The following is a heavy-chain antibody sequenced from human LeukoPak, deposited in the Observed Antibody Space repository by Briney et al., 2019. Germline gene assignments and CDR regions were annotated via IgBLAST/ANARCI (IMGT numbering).Heavy chain of an antibody. CDR1: GGSFSGYY. D-gene: IGHD1-26*01. CDR2: INHSGST. V-gene: IGHV4-34*01. CDR3: ARDLVGARAFDY. Sequence: SETLSLTCAVYGGSFSGYYWSWIRQPPGKGLEWIGEINHSGSTNYNPSLKSRVTISVDTSKNQFSLKLSSVTAADTAVYYCARDLVGARAFDYWGQGTLVTVSS. J-gene: IGHJ4*02.